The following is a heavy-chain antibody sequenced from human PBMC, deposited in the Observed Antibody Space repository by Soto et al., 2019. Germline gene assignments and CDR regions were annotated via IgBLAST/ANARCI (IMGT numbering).Heavy chain of an antibody. CDR2: VSHSGRT. CDR3: ARVAMENYHDMSSGSTSPALDV. Sequence: PSETLSLTCKVSGGSMRGYSWSWIRQTPGEGLEWIGYVSHSGRTDYSPSLKNRVTISLDMSKNHFALHVNSVDPADTAVYYCARVAMENYHDMSSGSTSPALDVWGQGATVTVSS. D-gene: IGHD3-3*01. V-gene: IGHV4-59*13. J-gene: IGHJ6*02. CDR1: GGSMRGYS.